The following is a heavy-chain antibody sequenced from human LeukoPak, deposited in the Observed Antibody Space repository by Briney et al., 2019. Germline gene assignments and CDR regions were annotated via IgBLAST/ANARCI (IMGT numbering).Heavy chain of an antibody. CDR3: ARDWEYYYDSSGYFYY. V-gene: IGHV1-69*05. CDR2: IIPIFGTA. CDR1: GGTFSSYA. Sequence: ASVKVSCKASGGTFSSYAISWVRQAPGQGLEWMGGIIPIFGTANYAQKFQGRVTITTDESTSTAYMELSSLRSEDTAVYYCARDWEYYYDSSGYFYYWGQGTLVTVSS. J-gene: IGHJ4*02. D-gene: IGHD3-22*01.